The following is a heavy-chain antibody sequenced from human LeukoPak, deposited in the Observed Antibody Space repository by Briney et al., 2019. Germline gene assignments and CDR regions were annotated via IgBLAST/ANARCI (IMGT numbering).Heavy chain of an antibody. Sequence: GGSLRLSCAASGFSFNIYAMSWVRQAPGKGLEWVSVIGGSGSRTYYADSVKGRFTISRDNSKNTLYLQMNSLRAEDTAVYYCARELYCSGGSCYSNDAFNIWGQGTMVTVSS. D-gene: IGHD2-15*01. J-gene: IGHJ3*02. V-gene: IGHV3-23*01. CDR2: IGGSGSRT. CDR3: ARELYCSGGSCYSNDAFNI. CDR1: GFSFNIYA.